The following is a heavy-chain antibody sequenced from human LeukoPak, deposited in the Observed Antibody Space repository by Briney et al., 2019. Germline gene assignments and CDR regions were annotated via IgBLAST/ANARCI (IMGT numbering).Heavy chain of an antibody. V-gene: IGHV4-4*07. CDR1: GGALISYY. CDR2: IYPTGNT. Sequence: PSETLSLICSGSGGALISYYWSWIRQPAGKGPEWIGRIYPTGNTDYNPSLKTRVTMSTDLSKKQFSLRLRSVTAADTAVYYCARLKFYDSTGYSPGYYMDVWGKGTAVTVSS. CDR3: ARLKFYDSTGYSPGYYMDV. J-gene: IGHJ6*03. D-gene: IGHD3-22*01.